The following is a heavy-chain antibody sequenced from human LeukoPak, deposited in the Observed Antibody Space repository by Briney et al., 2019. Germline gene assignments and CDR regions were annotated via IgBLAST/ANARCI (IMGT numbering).Heavy chain of an antibody. CDR2: ISSGGGVI. CDR1: GFTFISYE. CDR3: AISLDY. Sequence: GGSLTGSCEASGFTFISYEMNWVRPAPGKGLEWVSYISSGGGVIYYADSVKGRFTISRDNARNSLYLQMNSLRAEDTAVYYCAISLDYWGQGTLVTVAS. V-gene: IGHV3-48*03. J-gene: IGHJ4*02.